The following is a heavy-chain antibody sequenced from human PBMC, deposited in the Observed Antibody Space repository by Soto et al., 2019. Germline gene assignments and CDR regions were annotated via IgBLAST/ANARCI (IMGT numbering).Heavy chain of an antibody. CDR1: GFTFDDYT. D-gene: IGHD3-16*02. Sequence: GGSLRLSCAASGFTFDDYTMHWVRQAQGKGLEWVSLISWDVGSTYYADSVKGRFTISRDNSKNSLYLQMNSLRTEDTALYYCAKDIGGGINPDAFDIWGQGTMVTVS. V-gene: IGHV3-43*01. CDR2: ISWDVGST. CDR3: AKDIGGGINPDAFDI. J-gene: IGHJ3*02.